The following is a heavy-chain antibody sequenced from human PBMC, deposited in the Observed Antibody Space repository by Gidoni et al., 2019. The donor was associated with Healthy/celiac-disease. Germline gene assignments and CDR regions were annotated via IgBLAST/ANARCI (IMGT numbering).Heavy chain of an antibody. V-gene: IGHV3-23*01. D-gene: IGHD1-26*01. J-gene: IGHJ4*02. CDR2: ISGSGGST. Sequence: EVQLLESGGGLVQPGGSLRLSCAASGFTFSSYALSWVRQAPGTGLGWVSAISGSGGSTYYADSVKGRFTISRDNSKNTLYLQMNSLRAEDTAVYYCAKEPGVGASSLVFPGVQNYFDYWGQGTLVTVSS. CDR3: AKEPGVGASSLVFPGVQNYFDY. CDR1: GFTFSSYA.